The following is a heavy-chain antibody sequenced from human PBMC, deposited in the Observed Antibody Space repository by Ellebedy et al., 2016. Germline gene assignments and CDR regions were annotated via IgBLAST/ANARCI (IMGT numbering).Heavy chain of an antibody. CDR3: AKDLRAATAAQT. CDR2: ISNDGSNG. D-gene: IGHD2-15*01. V-gene: IGHV3-30*18. J-gene: IGHJ5*02. Sequence: GESLKISXAASGFTISSYGMHWVRQAPGKGLEWVSGISNDGSNGKYADSVKGRFTVSRDNSKNTIHLEMNSLRAEDTALYYCAKDLRAATAAQTWGQGTLVTVSS. CDR1: GFTISSYG.